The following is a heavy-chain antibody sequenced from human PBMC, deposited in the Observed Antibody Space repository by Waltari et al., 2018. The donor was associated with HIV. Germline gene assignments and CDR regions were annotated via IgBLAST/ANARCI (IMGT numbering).Heavy chain of an antibody. CDR3: ARGGFYGSGSKVN. CDR1: GFTFSSYW. J-gene: IGHJ4*02. CDR2: RKQNGMGK. Sequence: EVQLVESGGGLVQPGGSLRLSCAASGFTFSSYWMSWVRQAPGKGLEWVANRKQNGMGKYEVDSLNGRFTISRDNAENSLYLQMNSLRAEDTAVYYCARGGFYGSGSKVNWGQGTLVTVSS. D-gene: IGHD3-10*01. V-gene: IGHV3-7*04.